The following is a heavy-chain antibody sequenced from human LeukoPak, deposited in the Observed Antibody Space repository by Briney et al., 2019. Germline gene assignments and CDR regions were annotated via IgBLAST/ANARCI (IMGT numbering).Heavy chain of an antibody. CDR3: GYRNNLEY. J-gene: IGHJ1*01. Sequence: PGGSLRLSCATSGFSLSGHWMNWVRQPPGKGLEWVANIKAGGSEKYYVDSVKGRFTISRDDAKRTVDLQMDNLRTEDTAVYYCGYRNNLEYWGQGTLGPVSS. CDR1: GFSLSGHW. CDR2: IKAGGSEK. V-gene: IGHV3-7*05. D-gene: IGHD1-14*01.